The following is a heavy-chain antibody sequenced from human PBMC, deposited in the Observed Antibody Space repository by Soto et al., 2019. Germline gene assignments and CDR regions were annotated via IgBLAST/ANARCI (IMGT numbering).Heavy chain of an antibody. CDR3: ARVARYFDSTTGGADY. CDR1: GGTFSSYA. J-gene: IGHJ4*02. CDR2: IIPIFGTA. Sequence: QVQLVQSGAEVKKPGSSVKVSCKASGGTFSSYAISWVRQAPGQGLEWMGGIIPIFGTANYAQKFQGRVTITADESTSTAYRELRSLRSEDTAVYYCARVARYFDSTTGGADYWGQGTLVTASS. D-gene: IGHD3-9*01. V-gene: IGHV1-69*12.